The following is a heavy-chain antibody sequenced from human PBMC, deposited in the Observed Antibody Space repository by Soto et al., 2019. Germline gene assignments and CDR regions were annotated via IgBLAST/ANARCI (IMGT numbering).Heavy chain of an antibody. V-gene: IGHV5-51*01. Sequence: PGASMKISCKGSGYIFTSYWSGWVRPLPGKGLEWMGIIYPGDSDTRYNPSFQGQVTISADKSISTAYLQWSSLKASDTAMYYCARHKSFRDYCSSTSCYMGYYYYGMDVWGQGTTVTVSS. CDR3: ARHKSFRDYCSSTSCYMGYYYYGMDV. CDR2: IYPGDSDT. CDR1: GYIFTSYW. D-gene: IGHD2-2*02. J-gene: IGHJ6*02.